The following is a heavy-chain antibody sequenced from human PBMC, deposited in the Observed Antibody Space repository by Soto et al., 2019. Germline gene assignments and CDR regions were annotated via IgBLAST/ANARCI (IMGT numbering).Heavy chain of an antibody. CDR2: IAYDGSNK. V-gene: IGHV3-30*18. CDR1: GFTFSSYG. CDR3: AKNLYYDDSSGLFDY. Sequence: GGSLRLSCAASGFTFSSYGMHWVRQAPGRGLEWVAVIAYDGSNKYYADSVKGRFTISRDNSKNTLYLQMNSLRAEDTAVYYCAKNLYYDDSSGLFDYWGQGTLVTVSS. J-gene: IGHJ4*02. D-gene: IGHD3-22*01.